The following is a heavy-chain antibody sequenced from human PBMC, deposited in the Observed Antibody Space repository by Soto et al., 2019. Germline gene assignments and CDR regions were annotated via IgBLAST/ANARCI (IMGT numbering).Heavy chain of an antibody. V-gene: IGHV3-74*01. CDR2: IDTVGTDS. Sequence: EVQLVESGGGLVQPGGSLILSCAASEFTFSGRSVHWVRQAPGKGLVWVSGIDTVGTDSTYADSVNGRFTSSRDNAKNTVDLQMNSLRVEDTAVYYCARGCFGPDVWGKGTTVTVYS. CDR1: EFTFSGRS. D-gene: IGHD3-10*01. CDR3: ARGCFGPDV. J-gene: IGHJ6*03.